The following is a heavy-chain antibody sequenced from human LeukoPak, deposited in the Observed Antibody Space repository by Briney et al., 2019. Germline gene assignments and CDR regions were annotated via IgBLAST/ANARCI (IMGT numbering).Heavy chain of an antibody. CDR2: IYPGDSDT. Sequence: GESLKISCKGSGYSFTSYWIGWVRQMPGKGLEWMGIIYPGDSDTRYSPSFQGQVTISADKSISTAYLQWSSLKASDTAMYYCARLGIVGATRLGSNYYYYMDVWGKGTTVTISS. CDR3: ARLGIVGATRLGSNYYYYMDV. D-gene: IGHD1-26*01. J-gene: IGHJ6*03. CDR1: GYSFTSYW. V-gene: IGHV5-51*01.